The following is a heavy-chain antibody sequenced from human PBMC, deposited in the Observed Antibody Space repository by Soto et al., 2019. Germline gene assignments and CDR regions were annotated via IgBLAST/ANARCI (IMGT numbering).Heavy chain of an antibody. V-gene: IGHV3-48*03. J-gene: IGHJ5*02. Sequence: GGSLRLSCAASGFPFSSYEMNLVRQSPGKGLEWVSYISISGSTIYYADSVKGRFTISRDNAKNSLYLQMNSLRAEDTAVYYCERDVDSWDDFWSGPHNWFDPWGQGTMVTVSS. D-gene: IGHD3-3*01. CDR3: ERDVDSWDDFWSGPHNWFDP. CDR2: ISISGSTI. CDR1: GFPFSSYE.